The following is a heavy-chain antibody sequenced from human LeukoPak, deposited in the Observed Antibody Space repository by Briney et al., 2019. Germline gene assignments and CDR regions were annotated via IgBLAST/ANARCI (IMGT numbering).Heavy chain of an antibody. J-gene: IGHJ4*02. CDR2: IRSGSGGSNQ. CDR3: VGDFDS. V-gene: IGHV3-30*02. CDR1: GLTFSTHD. Sequence: GGSLRLSCAASGLTFSTHDMHWVRQAPGKGLEWVAFIRSGSGGSNQDYADSVEGRFTISRDNSRSTLYLQMNSLRTEDTAVYYCVGDFDSWGQGTLVTASS.